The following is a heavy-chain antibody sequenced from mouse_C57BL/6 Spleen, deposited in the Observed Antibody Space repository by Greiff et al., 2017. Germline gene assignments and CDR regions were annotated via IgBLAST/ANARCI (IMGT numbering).Heavy chain of an antibody. J-gene: IGHJ4*01. CDR3: ARRGLLRGYYAMDY. D-gene: IGHD1-1*01. CDR1: GFTFSDYG. CDR2: ISNLAYSI. V-gene: IGHV5-15*04. Sequence: DVHLVESGGGLVQPGGSLKLSCAASGFTFSDYGMAWVRQAPRKGPEWVAFISNLAYSIYYADTVTGRFTISRENAKNTLYLEISSLRSEDTAMYYCARRGLLRGYYAMDYWGQGTSVTVSS.